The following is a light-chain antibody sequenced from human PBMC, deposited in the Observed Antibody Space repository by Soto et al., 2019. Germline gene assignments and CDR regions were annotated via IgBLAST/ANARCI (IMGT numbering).Light chain of an antibody. J-gene: IGKJ1*01. CDR1: QGISSY. V-gene: IGKV1-8*01. CDR3: QQYYSYPWT. CDR2: AAS. Sequence: AIRMTQSPSSLSSSTGDRPTLTCRASQGISSYLAWYQQKPGKAPKLLIYAASTLQSGVPSRFRGSGSGTDFTLTISCLKSEDFETYYCQQYYSYPWTFGQGTKVDIK.